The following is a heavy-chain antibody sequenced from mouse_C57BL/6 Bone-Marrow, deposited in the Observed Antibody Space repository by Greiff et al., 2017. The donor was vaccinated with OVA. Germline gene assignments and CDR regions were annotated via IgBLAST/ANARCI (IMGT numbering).Heavy chain of an antibody. J-gene: IGHJ2*01. V-gene: IGHV1-15*01. CDR3: TRVSLYYGNSFYFDY. D-gene: IGHD2-1*01. CDR1: GYTFTDYE. CDR2: IDPETGGT. Sequence: QVQLKESGAELVRPGASVTLSCKASGYTFTDYEMHWVKQTPVHGLEWIGAIDPETGGTAYNQKFKGKAILTADKSSSTAYMELRSLTSEDSAVYYCTRVSLYYGNSFYFDYWGQGTTLTVSS.